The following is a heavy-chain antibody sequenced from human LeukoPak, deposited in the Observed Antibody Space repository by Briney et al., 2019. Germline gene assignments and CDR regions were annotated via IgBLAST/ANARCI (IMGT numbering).Heavy chain of an antibody. CDR2: IWYDGSNK. CDR3: AKDRRLGGYSYGYDLFDY. Sequence: PGRSLRLSCAAYGFTLSSSGMHWVRQAPGKGREWVAFIWYDGSNKYYADSVKGRFTISIDNSKNTLYLQMNSLRAEDTAVYYCAKDRRLGGYSYGYDLFDYWGQGTLVTVSS. D-gene: IGHD5-18*01. CDR1: GFTLSSSG. V-gene: IGHV3-30*02. J-gene: IGHJ4*02.